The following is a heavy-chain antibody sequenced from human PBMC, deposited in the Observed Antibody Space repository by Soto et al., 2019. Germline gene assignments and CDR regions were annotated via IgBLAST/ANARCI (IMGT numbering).Heavy chain of an antibody. Sequence: SETLSLTCAVSSGSISSSNWWSWVRQPPGKGLEWIGEIYHSGSTNYNPSLKSRVTISVDKSKNQFSLKLSSVTAADTAVYYCARDRTTMGGPLGYWGQGTLVTVSS. J-gene: IGHJ4*02. CDR3: ARDRTTMGGPLGY. V-gene: IGHV4-4*02. CDR1: SGSISSSNW. CDR2: IYHSGST. D-gene: IGHD4-17*01.